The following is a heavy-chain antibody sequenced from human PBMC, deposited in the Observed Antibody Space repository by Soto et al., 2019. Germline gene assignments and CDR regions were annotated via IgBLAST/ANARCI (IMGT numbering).Heavy chain of an antibody. Sequence: SETLSLTCTVSGGSISSNSYYWGWIRQPPGKGLEWIGSIYYSGSTYYNPSLKSRVTISVDTSKNQFSLKLSSVTAADTAVYYCAIYVDTATFDYWGQGTLVTVSS. V-gene: IGHV4-39*01. D-gene: IGHD5-18*01. CDR3: AIYVDTATFDY. CDR2: IYYSGST. J-gene: IGHJ4*02. CDR1: GGSISSNSYY.